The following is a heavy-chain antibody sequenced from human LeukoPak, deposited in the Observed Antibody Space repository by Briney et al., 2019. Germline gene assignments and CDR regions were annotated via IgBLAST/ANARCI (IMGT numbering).Heavy chain of an antibody. V-gene: IGHV1-2*02. CDR3: ARAPYYVLLTGFPNWFDP. D-gene: IGHD3-9*01. CDR2: INPNSGDT. J-gene: IGHJ5*02. Sequence: EASVKVSCKASGYTFTGYYIHWVRQAPGQGLEWMGWINPNSGDTNYAQKFQGRVTMTRDTSISTAFMELTGLRSDDTAVFYCARAPYYVLLTGFPNWFDPWGQGTLVTVSS. CDR1: GYTFTGYY.